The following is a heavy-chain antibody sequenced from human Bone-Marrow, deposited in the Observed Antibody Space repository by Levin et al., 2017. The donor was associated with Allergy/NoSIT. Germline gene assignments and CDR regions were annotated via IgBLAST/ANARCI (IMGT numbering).Heavy chain of an antibody. CDR1: DFIVTNNY. CDR2: IFAGGSM. V-gene: IGHV3-53*01. J-gene: IGHJ4*02. D-gene: IGHD2/OR15-2a*01. Sequence: GESLKISCTASDFIVTNNYITWVRQAPGKGLEWVSVIFAGGSMYYADSVKGRFTISRDSSKNMLYLQMNNLRVEDTAVYYCTELYAGYWGQGTLVTVSP. CDR3: TELYAGY.